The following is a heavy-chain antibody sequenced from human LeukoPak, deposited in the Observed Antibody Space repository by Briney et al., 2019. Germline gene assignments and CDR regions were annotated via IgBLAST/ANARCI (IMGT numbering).Heavy chain of an antibody. Sequence: SVKVSCKASGGTFSSYAISWVRQAPGQGLEWMGRIIPIFGIANYAQKFQGRVTITADKSTSTAYMELSSLRSEDTAVYYCAREMAIVVVPAAIHRRVPSLLRSLEWLLTVRSYGMDVWGQGTTVTVSS. CDR3: AREMAIVVVPAAIHRRVPSLLRSLEWLLTVRSYGMDV. CDR2: IIPIFGIA. J-gene: IGHJ6*02. V-gene: IGHV1-69*04. CDR1: GGTFSSYA. D-gene: IGHD2-2*02.